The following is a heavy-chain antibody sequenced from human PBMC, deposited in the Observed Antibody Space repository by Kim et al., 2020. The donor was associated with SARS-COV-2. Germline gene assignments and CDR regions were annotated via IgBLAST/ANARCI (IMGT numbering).Heavy chain of an antibody. CDR1: GGTFSSYA. V-gene: IGHV1-69*04. J-gene: IGHJ4*02. CDR3: AREGVGGSTEY. Sequence: SVKVSCKASGGTFSSYAISWVRQAPGQGLEWMGRIIPILGIANYAQKFQGRVTITADKSTSTAYMELSSLRSEDTAVYYCAREGVGGSTEYWGQGTLVTVSS. CDR2: IIPILGIA. D-gene: IGHD2-15*01.